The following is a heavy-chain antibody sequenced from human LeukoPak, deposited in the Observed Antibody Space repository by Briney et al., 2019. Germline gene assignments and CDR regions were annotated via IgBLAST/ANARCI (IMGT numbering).Heavy chain of an antibody. Sequence: GGSLRLSCAASGFTFSSYSMNWVRQAPGKGLEWVSYISSSSSTIYYADSVKGRFTISRDNAKNSLYLQMNSLRAEDTAVYYCARDISDTQYYYDSSGRDAFDIWGQGTMVTVSS. V-gene: IGHV3-48*01. D-gene: IGHD3-22*01. CDR3: ARDISDTQYYYDSSGRDAFDI. J-gene: IGHJ3*02. CDR1: GFTFSSYS. CDR2: ISSSSSTI.